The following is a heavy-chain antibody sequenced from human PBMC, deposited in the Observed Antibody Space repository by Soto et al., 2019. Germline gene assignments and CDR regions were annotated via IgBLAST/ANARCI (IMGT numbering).Heavy chain of an antibody. D-gene: IGHD6-19*01. V-gene: IGHV1-46*03. CDR1: GCTFTSYY. CDR2: INPRGGST. J-gene: IGHJ5*02. CDR3: ARDGNIAVANGFDP. Sequence: ASVKASFKASGCTFTSYYMHWVRQAPGQGLEWMGIINPRGGSTSYAQKFQGRVTMTRDTSTSTVYMELSSLRSEDTAVYYCARDGNIAVANGFDPWGQGTLVTVSP.